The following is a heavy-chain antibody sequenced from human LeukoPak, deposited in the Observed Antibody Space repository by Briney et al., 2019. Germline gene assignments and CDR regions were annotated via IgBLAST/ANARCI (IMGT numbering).Heavy chain of an antibody. CDR3: AHRRRVAVPKSKYWYFDL. Sequence: SGPTLVKPTQTLTLTCTFSGFSLSTDEVGVGWIRQPPGKALEWLALIYWDDDKRYSPSLKSRLTVTKDTSKSQVVLKMTNMDFVDTATYYCAHRRRVAVPKSKYWYFDLWGRGTLVTVSS. CDR1: GFSLSTDEVG. J-gene: IGHJ2*01. CDR2: IYWDDDK. V-gene: IGHV2-5*02. D-gene: IGHD6-19*01.